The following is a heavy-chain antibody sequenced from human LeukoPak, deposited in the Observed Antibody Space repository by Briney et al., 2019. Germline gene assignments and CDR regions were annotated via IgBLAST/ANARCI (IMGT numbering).Heavy chain of an antibody. CDR3: ARAYGSGSFDDAFDI. V-gene: IGHV3-48*03. CDR2: ISSSGSTI. Sequence: GGSLRLSCAASGFTFSSYEMNWVRQAPGKGLEWVSYISSSGSTIYYADSVKGRFTISRDNAKNSLYLQMNSLRAEDTAVYYCARAYGSGSFDDAFDIWGQGTMVTVSS. J-gene: IGHJ3*02. CDR1: GFTFSSYE. D-gene: IGHD3-10*01.